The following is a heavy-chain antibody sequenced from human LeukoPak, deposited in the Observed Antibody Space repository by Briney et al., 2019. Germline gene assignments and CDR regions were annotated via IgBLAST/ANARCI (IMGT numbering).Heavy chain of an antibody. J-gene: IGHJ4*02. Sequence: GSLRLSCAASGFTFSSYSMNWVRQAPGKGLEWIGSIYYSGSTYYNPSLKSRVTISVDTSKNQFSLKLSSVTAADTAVYYCARHERLDYYDSSGYNYFDYWGQGTLVTVSS. D-gene: IGHD3-22*01. CDR2: IYYSGST. CDR3: ARHERLDYYDSSGYNYFDY. V-gene: IGHV4-39*01. CDR1: GFTFSSYSMN.